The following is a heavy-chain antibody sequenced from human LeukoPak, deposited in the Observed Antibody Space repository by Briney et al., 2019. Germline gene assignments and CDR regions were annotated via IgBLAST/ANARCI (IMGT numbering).Heavy chain of an antibody. J-gene: IGHJ5*02. CDR3: SGGLRVGSGRFDP. CDR1: GGSISSYY. Sequence: PSETLSLTCTVSGGSISSYYWSWIRQPAGKGLEWIGHIYSSGSTNYNPSLKSRLIMSVDTSKNQFSLKLSSVTAADTAVYYWSGGLRVGSGRFDPWGQGTLVTVSS. CDR2: IYSSGST. V-gene: IGHV4-4*07. D-gene: IGHD3-10*01.